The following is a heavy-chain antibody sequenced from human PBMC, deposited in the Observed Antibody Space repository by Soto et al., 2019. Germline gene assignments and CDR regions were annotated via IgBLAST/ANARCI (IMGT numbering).Heavy chain of an antibody. V-gene: IGHV3-74*01. Sequence: GGSLRLSCAASGFTFSSYWMHWVRQAPGKGLVWVSRINSVGSSTTYADSVKGRFTISRDNAKNTLYLQMNSLRAEDTAVYYCATAVVITHYYFDFWGQGTLVTVSS. CDR1: GFTFSSYW. D-gene: IGHD3-22*01. CDR2: INSVGSST. J-gene: IGHJ4*02. CDR3: ATAVVITHYYFDF.